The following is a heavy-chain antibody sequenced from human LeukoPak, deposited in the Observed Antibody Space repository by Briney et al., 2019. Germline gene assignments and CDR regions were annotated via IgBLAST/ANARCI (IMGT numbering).Heavy chain of an antibody. V-gene: IGHV4-59*04. CDR2: IYYSGST. CDR3: ASRARYFYGMDV. D-gene: IGHD3-10*01. CDR1: GGSISGYY. Sequence: SETLSLTCTVSGGSISGYYWSWIRQPPRKGLEWIGNIYYSGSTYYNPSLQSRVTISVDTSKNQFSLQLSSVTAADTAVYYCASRARYFYGMDVWGQGTTVTVSS. J-gene: IGHJ6*02.